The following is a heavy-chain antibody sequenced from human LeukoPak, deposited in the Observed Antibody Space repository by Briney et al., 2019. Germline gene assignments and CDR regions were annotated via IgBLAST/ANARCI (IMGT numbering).Heavy chain of an antibody. J-gene: IGHJ4*02. CDR2: ISSSSSYT. CDR3: ARDRGYGDYGHYFDY. D-gene: IGHD4-17*01. CDR1: GFTFSDYC. V-gene: IGHV3-11*05. Sequence: GGSLRLSCAASGFTFSDYCMNWIRQAPGKGLEWVSYISSSSSYTNYADSVKGRFTTSRDNAKNSLYLQMNSLRAEDTAVYYCARDRGYGDYGHYFDYWGQGTLVTVSS.